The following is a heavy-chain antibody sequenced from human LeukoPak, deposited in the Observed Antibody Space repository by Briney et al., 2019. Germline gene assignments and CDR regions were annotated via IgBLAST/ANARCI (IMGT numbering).Heavy chain of an antibody. J-gene: IGHJ4*02. CDR3: AREDYAGRWSFDY. CDR2: IWSDGSNK. D-gene: IGHD3-10*01. CDR1: GFTFSSHD. V-gene: IGHV3-33*01. Sequence: PGGSLRLSCAASGFTFSSHDMHWVRQAPGKGLEWVAIIWSDGSNKYYADSVKGRFTISRDNSKNTLYLQMNSLRAEDTAMYYCAREDYAGRWSFDYWGQGTLVTVSS.